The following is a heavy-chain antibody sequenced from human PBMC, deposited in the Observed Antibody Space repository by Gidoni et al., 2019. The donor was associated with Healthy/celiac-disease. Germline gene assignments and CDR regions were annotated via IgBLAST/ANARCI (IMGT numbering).Heavy chain of an antibody. V-gene: IGHV4-59*01. CDR1: GGSISSYY. Sequence: QVQLQESGPGLVKPSETLSLTCTVPGGSISSYYWSWIRQPPGKGLEWIGYIYYSGSTNYNPSLKSRVTISVDTSKNQFSLKLSSVTAADTAVYYCARESGSYAPDYWGQGTLVTVSS. CDR2: IYYSGST. J-gene: IGHJ4*02. CDR3: ARESGSYAPDY. D-gene: IGHD1-26*01.